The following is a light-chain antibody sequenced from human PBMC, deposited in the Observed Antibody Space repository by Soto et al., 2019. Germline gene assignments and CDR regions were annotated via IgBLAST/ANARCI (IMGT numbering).Light chain of an antibody. Sequence: EIVLTQSPGTLSLSPGERATLSCRASQSVSSSYLAWYQQKPGQAPRLLIYGASSRPTGIPDRFSGSGSGSDLTLTSSRLEPEDGAVYYCQQYGSSPTFGQGTKLEIK. J-gene: IGKJ2*01. CDR1: QSVSSSY. V-gene: IGKV3-20*01. CDR3: QQYGSSPT. CDR2: GAS.